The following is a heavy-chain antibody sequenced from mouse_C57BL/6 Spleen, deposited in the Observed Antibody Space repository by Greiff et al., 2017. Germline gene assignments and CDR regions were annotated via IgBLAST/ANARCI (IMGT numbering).Heavy chain of an antibody. CDR3: ARRNYGSSYGGYAMDY. V-gene: IGHV5-9*01. D-gene: IGHD1-1*01. J-gene: IGHJ4*01. CDR1: GFTFSSYT. Sequence: EVMLVESGGGLVKPGGSLKLSCAASGFTFSSYTMSWVRQTPEKRLEWVATISGGGGNTYYPDSVKGRFTISRDNAKNTLYLQMSSLRSEDTALYYCARRNYGSSYGGYAMDYWGQGTSVTVSS. CDR2: ISGGGGNT.